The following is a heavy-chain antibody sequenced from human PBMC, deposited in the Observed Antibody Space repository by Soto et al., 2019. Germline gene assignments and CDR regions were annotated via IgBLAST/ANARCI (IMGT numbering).Heavy chain of an antibody. CDR1: GYSFTSYW. Sequence: GESVKISCKGAGYSFTSYWIGCVRQMPGKGLEWMGIIYPGDSDTRYSPSFQGQVTISADKSISTAYLQWSSLKASDTAMYYCARPSNYYYYGMDVWGQGTTVTVSS. V-gene: IGHV5-51*01. CDR3: ARPSNYYYYGMDV. CDR2: IYPGDSDT. J-gene: IGHJ6*02.